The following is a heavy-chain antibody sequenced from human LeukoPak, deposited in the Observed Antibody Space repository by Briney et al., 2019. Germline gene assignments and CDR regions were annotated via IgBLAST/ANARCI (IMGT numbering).Heavy chain of an antibody. V-gene: IGHV3-23*01. Sequence: GGSLRLSCAASGFTFSSYAMSWVRQAPEKGLEWVSAISGSGGSTYYADSVKGRFTISRDNSKNTLYLQMNSLRAEDTAVYYCARSKQGYSGYDCSYWGQGTLVTVSS. J-gene: IGHJ4*02. CDR2: ISGSGGST. CDR3: ARSKQGYSGYDCSY. D-gene: IGHD5-12*01. CDR1: GFTFSSYA.